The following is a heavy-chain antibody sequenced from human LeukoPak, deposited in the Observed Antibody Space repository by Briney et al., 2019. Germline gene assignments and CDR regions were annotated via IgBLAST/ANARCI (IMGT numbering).Heavy chain of an antibody. V-gene: IGHV3-48*03. J-gene: IGHJ4*02. CDR3: ASIGRTGISN. D-gene: IGHD6-13*01. Sequence: GGSLRLSCAASGFTFSSYEMNWVRQAPGKGLEWVSYISSSGSTIYYADSVKGRFTISRDNAKNSLYLQMNSLRAEDMAVYYCASIGRTGISNWGQGTLVTVSS. CDR2: ISSSGSTI. CDR1: GFTFSSYE.